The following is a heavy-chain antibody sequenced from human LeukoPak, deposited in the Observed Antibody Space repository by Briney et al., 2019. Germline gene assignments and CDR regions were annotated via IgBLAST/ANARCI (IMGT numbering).Heavy chain of an antibody. J-gene: IGHJ3*02. CDR3: ARSHYYDSSGYPHDAFDI. CDR1: GGSISSGDYY. D-gene: IGHD3-22*01. Sequence: SETLSLTCTVSGGSISSGDYYWSWIRQPPGKGLEWIGYIYYSGSTYYNPSLKSRVTISVDTSKNQFSLKLSSVSAADTAVYYCARSHYYDSSGYPHDAFDIWGQGTMVTVSS. CDR2: IYYSGST. V-gene: IGHV4-30-4*02.